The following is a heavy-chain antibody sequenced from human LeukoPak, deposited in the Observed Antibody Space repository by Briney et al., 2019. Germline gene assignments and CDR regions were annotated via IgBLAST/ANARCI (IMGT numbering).Heavy chain of an antibody. Sequence: GRSLRLSCAASGFTFNSYGMHWVRQAPGKGLEWVAVISYDGSNKHYADSVKGRFSISRDNSKNTLYLQMNSLRAEDTAVYYCAKDYGSGSYFHDAFDIWGQGTMVTVS. CDR1: GFTFNSYG. J-gene: IGHJ3*02. CDR2: ISYDGSNK. V-gene: IGHV3-30*18. D-gene: IGHD3-10*01. CDR3: AKDYGSGSYFHDAFDI.